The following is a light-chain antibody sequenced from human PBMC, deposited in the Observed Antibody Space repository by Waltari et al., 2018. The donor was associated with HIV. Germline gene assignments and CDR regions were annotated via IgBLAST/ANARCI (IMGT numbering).Light chain of an antibody. CDR2: EVS. CDR3: CSYAGSNTWV. CDR1: SSDVGSYNL. Sequence: QSALTQPASVSGSPGQSITLSCTGTSSDVGSYNLVSWYQQHPGQAPKLMIYEVSKRPSGVSNRFSGSKSGNTASLTISGLQAEDEADYYCCSYAGSNTWVFGGGTKLTVL. V-gene: IGLV2-23*02. J-gene: IGLJ3*02.